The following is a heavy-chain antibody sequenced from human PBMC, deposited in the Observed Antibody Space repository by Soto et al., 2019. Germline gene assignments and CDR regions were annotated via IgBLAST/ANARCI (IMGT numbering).Heavy chain of an antibody. J-gene: IGHJ6*02. CDR1: GYSFTSYW. D-gene: IGHD3-3*01. Sequence: GASLKISCKGSGYSFTSYWISWVRQMPGKGLEWMGRIDPSDSYTNYSPSFQGRVTISADKSISTAYLQWSSLKASDTAMYYCARQPRDSTIFGVVPYYYGMDVWGQGTTVTVSS. CDR2: IDPSDSYT. V-gene: IGHV5-10-1*01. CDR3: ARQPRDSTIFGVVPYYYGMDV.